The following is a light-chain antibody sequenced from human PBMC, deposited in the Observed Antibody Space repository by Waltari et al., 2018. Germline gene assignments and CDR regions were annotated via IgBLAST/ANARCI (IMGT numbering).Light chain of an antibody. CDR2: VAS. Sequence: LTQSPGTLSLYPGEIATLSCRASQSISRYLAWYQQKPGQAPRLLIYVASTRATGIPDRCSGSGSGTDFSLTISGLEPEDSAVYYCQHHVRLPATFGQGTKVEIK. J-gene: IGKJ1*01. V-gene: IGKV3-20*01. CDR1: QSISRY. CDR3: QHHVRLPAT.